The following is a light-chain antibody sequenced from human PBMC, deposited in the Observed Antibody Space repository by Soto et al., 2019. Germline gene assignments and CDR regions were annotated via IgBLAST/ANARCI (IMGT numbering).Light chain of an antibody. J-gene: IGLJ1*01. CDR1: SSNIGSNT. CDR3: AAWDDSPYV. CDR2: SNN. V-gene: IGLV1-44*01. Sequence: QSALTQPPSGSGTPGQRVTISCSGSSSNIGSNTVNWYQQLPGTAPKLLIYSNNQRPSGVPDRFSGSKSGTSASLAISGLQSEDEADYYCAAWDDSPYVFGTGTKVTVL.